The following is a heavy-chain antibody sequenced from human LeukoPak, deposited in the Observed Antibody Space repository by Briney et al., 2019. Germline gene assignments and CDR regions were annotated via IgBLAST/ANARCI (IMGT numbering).Heavy chain of an antibody. CDR3: ATGGYCSGGSCYLFDY. V-gene: IGHV3-23*01. Sequence: GGSLRLSCAASGFTFSSYAMSWVRQAPGKGLEWVSAISGSGGSTYYADSVKGRFTISRDNSKNTLYLQINSLRAEDTAVYYCATGGYCSGGSCYLFDYWGQGTLVTVSS. CDR1: GFTFSSYA. D-gene: IGHD2-15*01. CDR2: ISGSGGST. J-gene: IGHJ4*02.